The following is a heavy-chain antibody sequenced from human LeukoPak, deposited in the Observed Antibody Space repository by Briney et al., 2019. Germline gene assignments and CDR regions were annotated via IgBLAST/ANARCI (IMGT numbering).Heavy chain of an antibody. Sequence: GESLKISCKGSGYSFASYWIGWVRQMPGKGLEWMGIIYPGDSDTRYSPSFQGQVTISADKSISTAYLQWSSLKTSDTAMYYCARVGSGLLSPIRYWGQGTLVTVSS. J-gene: IGHJ4*02. D-gene: IGHD3-22*01. V-gene: IGHV5-51*01. CDR2: IYPGDSDT. CDR3: ARVGSGLLSPIRY. CDR1: GYSFASYW.